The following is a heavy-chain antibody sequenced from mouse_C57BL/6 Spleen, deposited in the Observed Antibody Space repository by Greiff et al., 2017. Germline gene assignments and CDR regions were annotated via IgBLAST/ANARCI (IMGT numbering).Heavy chain of an antibody. J-gene: IGHJ2*01. V-gene: IGHV1-64*01. CDR3: ARKGDYGSSYGFDY. CDR1: GYTFTSYW. D-gene: IGHD1-1*01. Sequence: QVQLKQPGAELVKPGASVKLSCKASGYTFTSYWMHWVKQRPGQGLEWIGMIHPNSGSTNYNEKFKSKATLTVAKSSSPAYMQLSSLTSEDSAVYDGARKGDYGSSYGFDYWGQGTTLTVSS. CDR2: IHPNSGST.